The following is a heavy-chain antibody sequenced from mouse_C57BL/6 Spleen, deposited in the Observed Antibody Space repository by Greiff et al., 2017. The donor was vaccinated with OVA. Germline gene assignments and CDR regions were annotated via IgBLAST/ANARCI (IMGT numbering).Heavy chain of an antibody. V-gene: IGHV5-17*01. CDR3: ARDYSNYHYAMDY. Sequence: EVKLVESGGGLVKPGGSLKLSCAASGFTFSDYGMHWVRQAPEKGLEWVAYISSGSSTIYYADTVKGRFTISRDNAKNTLFLQMTSLRSEDTAMYYCARDYSNYHYAMDYWGQGTSVTVSS. CDR2: ISSGSSTI. D-gene: IGHD2-5*01. J-gene: IGHJ4*01. CDR1: GFTFSDYG.